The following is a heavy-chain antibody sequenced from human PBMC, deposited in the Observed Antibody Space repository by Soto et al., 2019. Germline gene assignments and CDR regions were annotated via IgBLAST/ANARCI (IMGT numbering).Heavy chain of an antibody. V-gene: IGHV3-48*02. CDR2: ISLSGSTI. D-gene: IGHD6-19*01. CDR3: ARRRYSSGWADY. Sequence: GGSLRLSCAVSGFSLRSYGMNWVRQAPGKGLEWFSYISLSGSTIHYADSVKGRFTISRDVAENSVYLQMNSLRDEDTAVYYCARRRYSSGWADYWGQGTLVTVSS. J-gene: IGHJ4*02. CDR1: GFSLRSYG.